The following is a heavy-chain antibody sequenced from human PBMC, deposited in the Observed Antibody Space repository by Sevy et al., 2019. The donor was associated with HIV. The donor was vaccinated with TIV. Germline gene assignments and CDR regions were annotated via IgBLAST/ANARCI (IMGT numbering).Heavy chain of an antibody. Sequence: SETLSLTCAVHDGSFSGYYWNWIRQLPGKGLEWIGEINESGITYYNPSLKSRVTISVDTSKKQFSLKLNSVTAVDSAVNACARSPPVGAVPGAPSWVDPWGQGTLVTVSS. CDR1: DGSFSGYY. J-gene: IGHJ5*02. V-gene: IGHV4-34*01. CDR3: ARSPPVGAVPGAPSWVDP. D-gene: IGHD6-19*01. CDR2: INESGIT.